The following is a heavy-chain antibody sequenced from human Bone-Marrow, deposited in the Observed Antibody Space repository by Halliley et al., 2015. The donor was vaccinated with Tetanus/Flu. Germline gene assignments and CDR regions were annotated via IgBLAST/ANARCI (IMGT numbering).Heavy chain of an antibody. CDR3: ARGGVVVTATYAFDI. V-gene: IGHV3-53*01. D-gene: IGHD2-21*02. CDR2: AGST. J-gene: IGHJ3*02. Sequence: AGSTSSADSVKGRFTTSRDISKNTVSLQMISLRAEDTAVYYCARGGVVVTATYAFDIWGLGTMVTVSS.